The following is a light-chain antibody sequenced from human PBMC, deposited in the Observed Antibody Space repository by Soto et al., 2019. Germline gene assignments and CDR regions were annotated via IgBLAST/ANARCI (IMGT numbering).Light chain of an antibody. CDR3: QQSYITPRT. CDR1: QYISSY. V-gene: IGKV1-39*01. J-gene: IGKJ2*02. CDR2: GAS. Sequence: DIQMTQSPSSLSASVGDRVTITCRASQYISSYLNWYQQKPGKAPKLLIYGASTLQSGVPSRFSGSGSGTDFTLTISGLRPDDLATYYCQQSYITPRTFGKGTKVEIK.